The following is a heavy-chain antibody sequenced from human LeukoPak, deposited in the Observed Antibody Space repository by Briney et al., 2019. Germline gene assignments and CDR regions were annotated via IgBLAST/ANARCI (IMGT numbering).Heavy chain of an antibody. CDR1: GGSISNFY. V-gene: IGHV4-4*07. CDR2: IYFTGST. D-gene: IGHD5-18*01. J-gene: IGHJ4*02. Sequence: PSETLSLTCTVSGGSISNFYWSWIRQPDGEGLEWIGHIYFTGSTNYNPSLKSRVTMSVDTSRNQFSLRLNSMTAADTAVYFCARETALRLDYWGQGTLVTVSS. CDR3: ARETALRLDY.